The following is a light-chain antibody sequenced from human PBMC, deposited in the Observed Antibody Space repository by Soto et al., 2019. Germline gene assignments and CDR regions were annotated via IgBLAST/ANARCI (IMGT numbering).Light chain of an antibody. CDR1: QSISGW. CDR2: DAS. CDR3: QQYDSSWT. Sequence: DIQMTQSPSTLSASVGARVTITCRASQSISGWLAWYQQKPGRAPNLLIYDASSLESGVPSRFSGSGSGTEFTLTISSLQPDDFATDDCQQYDSSWTFGQGTKVDIK. J-gene: IGKJ1*01. V-gene: IGKV1-5*01.